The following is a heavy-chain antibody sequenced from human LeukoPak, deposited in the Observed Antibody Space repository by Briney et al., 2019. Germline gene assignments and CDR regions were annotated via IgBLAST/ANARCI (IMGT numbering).Heavy chain of an antibody. CDR3: ARDGIEAYSGWYYMDV. D-gene: IGHD6-19*01. J-gene: IGHJ6*03. CDR1: GYTFTSYA. Sequence: ASVKVSCKASGYTFTSYAMNWVRQAPGQGLEWMGWINTNTRNPTYAQGFTGRFVFSLDTSVSTAYLQISSLKAEDTAVYYCARDGIEAYSGWYYMDVWGKGTTVTVSS. V-gene: IGHV7-4-1*02. CDR2: INTNTRNP.